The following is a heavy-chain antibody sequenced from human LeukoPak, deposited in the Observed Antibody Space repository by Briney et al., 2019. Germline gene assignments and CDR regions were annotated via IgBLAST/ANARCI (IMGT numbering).Heavy chain of an antibody. CDR1: GFTFSSYA. D-gene: IGHD2/OR15-2a*01. V-gene: IGHV3-23*01. Sequence: GGSLRLSCAASGFTFSSYAMNWVRQAPGKGLECISAISGSGDSTYYADSVKGRFTISRDNSKNTLYLQMNSLRTEDTVVYYCARNVSGQYFDIWGRGTLVTVSS. CDR3: ARNVSGQYFDI. CDR2: ISGSGDST. J-gene: IGHJ2*01.